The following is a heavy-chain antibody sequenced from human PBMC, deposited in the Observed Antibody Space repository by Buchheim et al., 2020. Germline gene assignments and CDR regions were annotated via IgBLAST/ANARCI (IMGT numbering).Heavy chain of an antibody. V-gene: IGHV4-30-4*01. CDR1: GGSISSGDYY. D-gene: IGHD2-21*02. CDR3: ARGDCCGDCYSHYYGMDV. Sequence: QVQLQESGPGLVKPSQTLSLTCTVSGGSISSGDYYWSWIRQPPGKGLEWIGYIYYSGSTYYNPSLKSRVPISVGTSKNQFSLKLSSVTAADTAVYYCARGDCCGDCYSHYYGMDVWGQGTT. J-gene: IGHJ6*02. CDR2: IYYSGST.